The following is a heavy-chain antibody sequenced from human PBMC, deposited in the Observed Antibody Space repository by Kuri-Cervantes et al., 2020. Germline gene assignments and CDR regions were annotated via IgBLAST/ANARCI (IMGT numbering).Heavy chain of an antibody. Sequence: ASVKVSCKASGYTFTSYDINWVRQATGQGLEWMGWMNPNSGNTGYAQKFQGRVTMTRNTSISTAYTELSSLRAEDTAVYYCARVIGVTPYPDCWGQGTLVTVSS. CDR2: MNPNSGNT. D-gene: IGHD3-16*02. CDR1: GYTFTSYD. CDR3: ARVIGVTPYPDC. J-gene: IGHJ4*02. V-gene: IGHV1-8*01.